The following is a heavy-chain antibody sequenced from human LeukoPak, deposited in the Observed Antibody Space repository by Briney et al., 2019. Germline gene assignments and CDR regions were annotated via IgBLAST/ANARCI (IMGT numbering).Heavy chain of an antibody. V-gene: IGHV1-18*01. Sequence: ASVKVSCKASNYTFSSYGISWVRQAPRQGLEWMGWISPYNGNTNHAQKFKGKITLTPETSTSTAYMELRSLRSDDTAVYYCARDRRGSYPDYWGQGTLVTVSS. CDR2: ISPYNGNT. CDR3: ARDRRGSYPDY. CDR1: NYTFSSYG. J-gene: IGHJ4*02. D-gene: IGHD1-26*01.